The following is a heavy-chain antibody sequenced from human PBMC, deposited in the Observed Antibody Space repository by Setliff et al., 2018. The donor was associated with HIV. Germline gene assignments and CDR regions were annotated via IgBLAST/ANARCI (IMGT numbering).Heavy chain of an antibody. J-gene: IGHJ6*03. CDR1: GDSLAGSRYS. D-gene: IGHD2-15*01. CDR3: ARGFCSGGFCHPNFYHYMDV. CDR2: LLHTGAS. Sequence: SETLSLTCTVSGDSLAGSRYSWGWVRQSPGQGLEWLGNLLHTGASYYNPSLKSRLAISLDTSKNQFSLNLKSVTAADAAVYYCARGFCSGGFCHPNFYHYMDVWGKGTTVTVSS. V-gene: IGHV4-31*02.